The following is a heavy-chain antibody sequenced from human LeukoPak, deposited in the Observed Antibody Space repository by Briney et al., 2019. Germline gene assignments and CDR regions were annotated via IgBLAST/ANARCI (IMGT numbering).Heavy chain of an antibody. J-gene: IGHJ4*02. CDR2: IYHSGST. CDR1: GGSISSYY. Sequence: SETLSLTCAVYGGSISSYYWSWIRQPPGKGLEWIGSIYHSGSTYYNPSLKSRVTISVDTSKNQFSLKLSSVTAADTAVYYRARDPVGSIAAAGDNWGQGTLVTVSS. CDR3: ARDPVGSIAAAGDN. D-gene: IGHD6-13*01. V-gene: IGHV4-38-2*02.